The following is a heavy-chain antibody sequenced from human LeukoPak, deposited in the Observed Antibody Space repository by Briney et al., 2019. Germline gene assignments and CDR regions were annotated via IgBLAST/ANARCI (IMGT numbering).Heavy chain of an antibody. J-gene: IGHJ4*02. D-gene: IGHD6-13*01. Sequence: ASETLSLTCTVSGGSISSYYWSWIRQPPGKGLEWIGYIYYSGSTNYNPSLKSRVTISVDTSKNQFSLKLSSVTAADRAVYYCAREGGDIAAAGTPYYFDYWGQGTLVTVSS. CDR3: AREGGDIAAAGTPYYFDY. CDR2: IYYSGST. V-gene: IGHV4-59*01. CDR1: GGSISSYY.